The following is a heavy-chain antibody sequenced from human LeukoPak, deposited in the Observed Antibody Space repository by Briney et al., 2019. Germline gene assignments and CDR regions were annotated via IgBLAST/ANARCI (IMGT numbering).Heavy chain of an antibody. CDR1: GCSISSSSYY. D-gene: IGHD3-3*01. Sequence: PSETLSLTCTVSGCSISSSSYYWGWIRQPPGKGLEWIGSIYYSGSTYYNPSHKSRVTISVDTSKNQFSLKLSSVTAADTAVYYCARHSNYVYDFWSGYYPSYFDYWGQGTLVTVSS. CDR2: IYYSGST. V-gene: IGHV4-39*01. CDR3: ARHSNYVYDFWSGYYPSYFDY. J-gene: IGHJ4*02.